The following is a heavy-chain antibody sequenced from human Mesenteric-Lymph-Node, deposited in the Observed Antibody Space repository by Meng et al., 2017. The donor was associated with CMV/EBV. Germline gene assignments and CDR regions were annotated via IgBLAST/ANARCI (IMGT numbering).Heavy chain of an antibody. Sequence: TFSSYGSSWVRQAPGQGLERMGGIIPIFGTANYAQKFQGRVTITADESTSTAYMELSSLRSEDTAVYYCARGGGGYCSSTSCYRFDYWGQGTLVTVSS. CDR3: ARGGGGYCSSTSCYRFDY. CDR2: IIPIFGTA. J-gene: IGHJ4*02. CDR1: TFSSYG. D-gene: IGHD2-2*01. V-gene: IGHV1-69*01.